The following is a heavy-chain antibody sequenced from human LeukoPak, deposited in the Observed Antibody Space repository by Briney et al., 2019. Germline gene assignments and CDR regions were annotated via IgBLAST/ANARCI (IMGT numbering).Heavy chain of an antibody. CDR2: ISYDGSNK. Sequence: QSGRSLRLSCAASGFTFSSYAMHWVRQAPGKGLEWVAVISYDGSNKYYADSVKGRFTISRDNSKNTLYLQMNSLRAEDTAVYYCARDLLLWFGEGHDYWGQGTLVTVSS. J-gene: IGHJ4*02. CDR3: ARDLLLWFGEGHDY. D-gene: IGHD3-10*01. V-gene: IGHV3-30-3*01. CDR1: GFTFSSYA.